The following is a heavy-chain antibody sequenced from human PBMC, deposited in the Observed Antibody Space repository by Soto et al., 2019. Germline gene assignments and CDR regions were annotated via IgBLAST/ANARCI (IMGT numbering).Heavy chain of an antibody. D-gene: IGHD1-26*01. CDR2: IYSGGRT. V-gene: IGHV3-66*01. Sequence: GGSLRLSCAASGFTVSSNYMSWVRQAPGKGLEWVSVIYSGGRTYYADSVKGRFTISRDNSKNTLYLQMNSLRAEDTAVYYCARSSGIVGEMETWGQGTLVTVSS. J-gene: IGHJ5*02. CDR1: GFTVSSNY. CDR3: ARSSGIVGEMET.